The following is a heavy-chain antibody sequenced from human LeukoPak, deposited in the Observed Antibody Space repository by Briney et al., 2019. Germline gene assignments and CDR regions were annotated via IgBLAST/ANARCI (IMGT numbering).Heavy chain of an antibody. Sequence: GESLKNSCKGSGYSFTSYWIGWVRQMPGKGLEWMGIIYPSDSDTRYSPSFQGQVTISADKFINTAYLQWRSLKASDTAMYYCARRDYDNSGSKHADYWSQGTLVTVSS. CDR1: GYSFTSYW. CDR2: IYPSDSDT. CDR3: ARRDYDNSGSKHADY. J-gene: IGHJ4*02. D-gene: IGHD3-22*01. V-gene: IGHV5-51*01.